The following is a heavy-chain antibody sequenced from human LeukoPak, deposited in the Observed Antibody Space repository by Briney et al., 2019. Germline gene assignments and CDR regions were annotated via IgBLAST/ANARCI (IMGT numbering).Heavy chain of an antibody. Sequence: GGSLRLSCAASGFTYDYYGMNWVRQVPGKGLEWVSGINWSGSRTSYTESVKDRFTISRDNAKNSLYLQMNSLRVDDTALYYCARESSSSWRDAFDFWGQGIMVTVSS. J-gene: IGHJ3*01. CDR3: ARESSSSWRDAFDF. CDR1: GFTYDYYG. V-gene: IGHV3-20*04. CDR2: INWSGSRT. D-gene: IGHD3-22*01.